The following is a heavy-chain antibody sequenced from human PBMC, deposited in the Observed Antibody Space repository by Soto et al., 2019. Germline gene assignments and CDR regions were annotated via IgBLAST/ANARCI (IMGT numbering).Heavy chain of an antibody. CDR1: GFTFSSYG. CDR3: AKGRRLWDYGSGSFDYYYYGMDV. V-gene: IGHV3-30*18. J-gene: IGHJ6*02. D-gene: IGHD3-10*01. CDR2: ISYDGSNK. Sequence: PGGSLRLSCAASGFTFSSYGMHWVRQAPGKGLEWVAVISYDGSNKYYADSVKGRFTISRDNSKNTLYLQMNSLRAEDTAVYYCAKGRRLWDYGSGSFDYYYYGMDVWGQGTTVTVSS.